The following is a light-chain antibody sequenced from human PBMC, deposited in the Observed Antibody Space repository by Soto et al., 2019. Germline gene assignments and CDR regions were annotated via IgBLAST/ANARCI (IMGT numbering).Light chain of an antibody. J-gene: IGLJ1*01. CDR1: SSDVGTYGY. CDR2: GVN. Sequence: QSALTQPPSASGSLGQSVTVSCTGSSSDVGTYGYVSWYQHRPGTAPKLLIYGVNKRPSGVPDRFSGSKSGSTASLTVSGLQAEDEADYYCNSYVGSNNYVFGTGTKVTVL. V-gene: IGLV2-8*01. CDR3: NSYVGSNNYV.